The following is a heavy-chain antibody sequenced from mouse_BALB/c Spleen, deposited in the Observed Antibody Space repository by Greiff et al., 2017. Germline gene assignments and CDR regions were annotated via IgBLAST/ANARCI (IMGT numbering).Heavy chain of an antibody. D-gene: IGHD1-1*01. CDR3: ARDSYYYGSSFHAMDY. J-gene: IGHJ4*01. CDR2: IRNKANGYTT. V-gene: IGHV7-3*02. Sequence: EVKVEESGGGLVQPGGSLRLSCATSGFTFTDYYMSWVRQPPGKALEWLGFIRNKANGYTTEYSASVKGRFTISRDNSQSILYLQMNTLRAEDSATYYCARDSYYYGSSFHAMDYWGQGTSVTVSS. CDR1: GFTFTDYY.